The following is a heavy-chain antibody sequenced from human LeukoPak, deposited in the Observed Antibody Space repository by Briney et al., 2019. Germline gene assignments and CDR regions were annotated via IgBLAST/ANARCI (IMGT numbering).Heavy chain of an antibody. Sequence: LSLTCAVPGGSISSGGYSWSWIRQPPGKGLEWIGYIYHSGSTYYNPSLKSRVTISVDRSKNQFSLKLSSVTAADTAVYYCARGPRITTTGGYNWFDPWGQGTLVTVSP. V-gene: IGHV4-30-2*01. D-gene: IGHD3-22*01. CDR3: ARGPRITTTGGYNWFDP. J-gene: IGHJ5*02. CDR2: IYHSGST. CDR1: GGSISSGGYS.